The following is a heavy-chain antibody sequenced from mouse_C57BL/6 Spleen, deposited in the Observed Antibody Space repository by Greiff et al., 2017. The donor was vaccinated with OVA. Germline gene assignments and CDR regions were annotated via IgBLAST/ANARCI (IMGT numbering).Heavy chain of an antibody. Sequence: QVQLQQSGPELVKPGASVKISCKASGYAFSSSWMNWVKQRPGKGLEWIGRIYPGDGDTTYNGKFKGKATLTADQSSSTAYMQLTSLTSEDSGVYFCARGGGSKGFYWYFDVWGTGTTVTVSS. V-gene: IGHV1-82*01. J-gene: IGHJ1*03. D-gene: IGHD1-1*01. CDR1: GYAFSSSW. CDR3: ARGGGSKGFYWYFDV. CDR2: IYPGDGDT.